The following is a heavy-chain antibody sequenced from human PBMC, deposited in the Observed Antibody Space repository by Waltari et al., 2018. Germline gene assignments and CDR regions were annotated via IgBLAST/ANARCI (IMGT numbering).Heavy chain of an antibody. J-gene: IGHJ4*02. Sequence: EVQLVESGGGLVQPGGSLRRSCVASGFTFTSYGMCWVRQAPGKGLEWVANIKQDGSEKYYVDSVKGRFTISRDNAKNSLYLQMNSLRAEDTAVYYCASHSSSWYFDYWGQGTLVTVSS. CDR1: GFTFTSYG. V-gene: IGHV3-7*01. CDR3: ASHSSSWYFDY. CDR2: IKQDGSEK. D-gene: IGHD6-13*01.